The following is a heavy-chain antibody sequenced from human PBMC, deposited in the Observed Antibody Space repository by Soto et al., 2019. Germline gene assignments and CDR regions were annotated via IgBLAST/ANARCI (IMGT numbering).Heavy chain of an antibody. CDR3: ARDPGYSSSWYSLYYFDY. CDR2: IKQDGSEK. Sequence: VGSLRLSWAASGFTFSSYWMSWVRQAPGRGLEWVANIKQDGSEKYYVDSVKGRFTISRDNAKNSLYLQMNSLRAEETAVYYCARDPGYSSSWYSLYYFDYWGQGTLVTVSS. CDR1: GFTFSSYW. J-gene: IGHJ4*02. V-gene: IGHV3-7*01. D-gene: IGHD6-13*01.